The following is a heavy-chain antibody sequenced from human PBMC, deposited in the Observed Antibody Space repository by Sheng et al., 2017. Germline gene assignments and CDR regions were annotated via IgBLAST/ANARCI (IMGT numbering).Heavy chain of an antibody. V-gene: IGHV3-53*01. D-gene: IGHD3-22*01. Sequence: EVQLVESGGGLIQPGRSLRLSCAASGFTVNNDYMSWVRPGSQGRGWSGSLLIYSGGNTFYADSVKGRFTISSDNSKNTLYLQMNSLRVEDTAIYYCATLNSGYFYNYWGQGTLVTV. J-gene: IGHJ4*02. CDR2: IYSGGNT. CDR3: ATLNSGYFYNY. CDR1: GFTVNNDY.